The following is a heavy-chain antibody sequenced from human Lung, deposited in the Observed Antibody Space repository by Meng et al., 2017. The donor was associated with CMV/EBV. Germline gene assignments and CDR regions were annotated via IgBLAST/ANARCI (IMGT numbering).Heavy chain of an antibody. V-gene: IGHV3-23*01. CDR1: GFTFSSFA. D-gene: IGHD6-13*01. J-gene: IGHJ4*02. CDR2: ITGSGGST. CDR3: AKAFSSSWYREYDDY. Sequence: GGSLGLXCAASGFTFSSFAMSWVRQAPGKGLEWVSAITGSGGSTYYADSVRGRFTISRDNSKNTLYLQLNSLRAEDTAVYYCAKAFSSSWYREYDDYWGQGTLVTVSS.